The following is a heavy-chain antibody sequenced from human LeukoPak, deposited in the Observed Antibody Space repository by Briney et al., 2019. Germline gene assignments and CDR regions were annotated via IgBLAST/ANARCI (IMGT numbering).Heavy chain of an antibody. CDR3: AVYCSGGSCYVAFDI. J-gene: IGHJ3*02. Sequence: SETLSLTCTVSGGSISSYYWSWIRQPPGKGLEWIGYIYYSGSTNYNPSLKSRVTISVDTSKNQFSLKLSSVTAADTAVYYCAVYCSGGSCYVAFDIWGQGTMVTVSS. D-gene: IGHD2-15*01. CDR1: GGSISSYY. CDR2: IYYSGST. V-gene: IGHV4-59*01.